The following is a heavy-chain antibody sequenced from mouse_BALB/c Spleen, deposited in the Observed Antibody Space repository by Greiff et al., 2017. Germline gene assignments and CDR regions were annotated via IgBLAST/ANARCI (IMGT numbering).Heavy chain of an antibody. V-gene: IGHV3-2*02. D-gene: IGHD1-1*01. J-gene: IGHJ1*01. CDR3: ARRHYYGSSYGYFDV. Sequence: VQLKESGPGLVKPSQSLSLTCTVTGYSITSDYAWNWIRQFPGNKLEWMGYISYSGSTSYNPSLKSRISITRDTSKNQFFLQLNSVTTEDTATYYCARRHYYGSSYGYFDVWGAGTTVTVSS. CDR2: ISYSGST. CDR1: GYSITSDYA.